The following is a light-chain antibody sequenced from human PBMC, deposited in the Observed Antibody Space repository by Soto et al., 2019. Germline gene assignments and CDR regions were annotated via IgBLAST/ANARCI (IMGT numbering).Light chain of an antibody. CDR1: QSVRDN. CDR2: RAS. J-gene: IGKJ2*01. V-gene: IGKV3-15*01. CDR3: QHYNFWPHT. Sequence: EILLTQSPATLAVSPGEGATLSCTASQSVRDNLAWYQQKTGQDPRILIYRASTRATGVPARFSGSGSGTEFALTISSLQSEDVSVYFCQHYNFWPHTFGQGTKVDIK.